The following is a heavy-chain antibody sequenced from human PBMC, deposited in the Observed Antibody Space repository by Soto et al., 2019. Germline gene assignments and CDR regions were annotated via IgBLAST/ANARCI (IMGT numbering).Heavy chain of an antibody. J-gene: IGHJ6*02. V-gene: IGHV3-15*01. CDR3: TTGTAMVIFYYCYGMDV. CDR1: GFTFSNAW. CDR2: IKSKTDGGTT. Sequence: SLRLSCAASGFTFSNAWMSWVRQAPGKGLEWVGRIKSKTDGGTTDYAAPVKGRFTISRDDSKNTLYLQMNSLKTEDTAVYYCTTGTAMVIFYYCYGMDVWGQGTTVTVSS. D-gene: IGHD5-18*01.